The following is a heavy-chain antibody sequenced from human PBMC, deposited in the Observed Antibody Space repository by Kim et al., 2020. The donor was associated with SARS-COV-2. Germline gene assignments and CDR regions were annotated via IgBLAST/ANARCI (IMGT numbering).Heavy chain of an antibody. CDR2: IYYSGST. CDR3: ARRGNFLLWFGERDWFDP. D-gene: IGHD3-10*01. V-gene: IGHV4-39*01. Sequence: SETLSLTCTVSGGSISSSSYYWGWIRQPPGKGLEWIGSIYYSGSTYYNPSLKSRVTISVDTSKNQFSLKLSSVTAADTAVYYCARRGNFLLWFGERDWFDPWGQGTLVTVSS. CDR1: GGSISSSSYY. J-gene: IGHJ5*02.